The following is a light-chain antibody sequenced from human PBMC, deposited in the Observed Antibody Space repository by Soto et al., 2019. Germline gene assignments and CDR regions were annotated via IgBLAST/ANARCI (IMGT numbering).Light chain of an antibody. CDR1: QDIRSY. Sequence: DIEKISFPSLSSTSIGDRVSITCRASQDIRSYLNWYQQKPGKAPELLIYATSNLQSGAPPRFSASGSGTDFTLTISSLQPEDFATYYCQQGYSTQWTSGQGSKVDSK. CDR2: ATS. CDR3: QQGYSTQWT. J-gene: IGKJ1*01. V-gene: IGKV1-39*01.